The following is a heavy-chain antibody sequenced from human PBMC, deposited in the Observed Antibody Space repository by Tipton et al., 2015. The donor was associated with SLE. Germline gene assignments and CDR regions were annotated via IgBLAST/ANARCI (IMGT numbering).Heavy chain of an antibody. Sequence: QLVQSGGGVVQAGGSLRLSCAASGFTFSGYGMHWVRQAPGKGLEWVAYLHSDGSKTYYADSVKGRVTISRDNSKNTLYLQMNSLRTEDTALYYCAKELLVAGTAYYFDYWGQGTLVTVSS. V-gene: IGHV3-30*02. D-gene: IGHD6-19*01. CDR1: GFTFSGYG. J-gene: IGHJ4*02. CDR3: AKELLVAGTAYYFDY. CDR2: LHSDGSKT.